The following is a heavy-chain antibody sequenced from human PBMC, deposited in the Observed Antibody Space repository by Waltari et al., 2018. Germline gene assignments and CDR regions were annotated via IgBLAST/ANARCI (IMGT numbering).Heavy chain of an antibody. J-gene: IGHJ4*02. D-gene: IGHD2-8*01. V-gene: IGHV3-30*01. CDR1: GFTFRPYT. CDR2: TTHDESHK. CDR3: ARDDRDGLPDYFDF. Sequence: QVQSVESGGGVVQPGRSLRLSCEACGFTFRPYTMHWVRQAPGKGLEWVAVTTHDESHKYYADSVKGRFTISKDNSKNTLYLQMNSLSTEDTAMYYCARDDRDGLPDYFDFWGQGTLVTVSS.